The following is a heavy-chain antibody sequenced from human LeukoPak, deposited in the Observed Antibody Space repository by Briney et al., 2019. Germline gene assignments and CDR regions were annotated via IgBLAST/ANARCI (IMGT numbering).Heavy chain of an antibody. CDR2: INSDGSST. J-gene: IGHJ4*02. CDR1: GFTFSSYW. CDR3: ARDLGPYYYDSSGYYPFDY. Sequence: PGGSLRLSCAASGFTFSSYWMHWVRHAPGKGLVWVSRINSDGSSTSYAGSVKGRFTISRDNAKNTLYLQMNSLRAEDTAVYYCARDLGPYYYDSSGYYPFDYWGQGTLVTVSS. D-gene: IGHD3-22*01. V-gene: IGHV3-74*01.